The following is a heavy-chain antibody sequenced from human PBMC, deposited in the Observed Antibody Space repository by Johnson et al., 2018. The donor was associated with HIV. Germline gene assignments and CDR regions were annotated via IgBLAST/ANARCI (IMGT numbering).Heavy chain of an antibody. Sequence: QMLLVESGGGVVQPGRSLRLSCAASGFTFSSYAMHWVRQAPGKGLECVAVISYDGSNKYYADSVKGRFTISRDNSKNTLYLQINSLRAEDTAVYYCARDRSSGCRLCGFDIWGQGTMVTVSS. CDR1: GFTFSSYA. CDR2: ISYDGSNK. V-gene: IGHV3-30-3*01. J-gene: IGHJ3*02. CDR3: ARDRSSGCRLCGFDI. D-gene: IGHD6-19*01.